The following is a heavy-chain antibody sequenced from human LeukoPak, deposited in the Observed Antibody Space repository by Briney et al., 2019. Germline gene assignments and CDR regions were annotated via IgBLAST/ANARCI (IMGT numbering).Heavy chain of an antibody. J-gene: IGHJ4*02. D-gene: IGHD5-24*01. CDR2: INPNSGGT. CDR3: TRVVMATITRVEYLFDY. V-gene: IGHV1-2*02. Sequence: ASVKVSCKASGYTFTSYYMHWVRQAPGQGLEWMGWINPNSGGTNYAQKFQGRVTMTRDTSISTAYMGLSRLESDDTAVYYCTRVVMATITRVEYLFDYWGQGTLVTVSS. CDR1: GYTFTSYY.